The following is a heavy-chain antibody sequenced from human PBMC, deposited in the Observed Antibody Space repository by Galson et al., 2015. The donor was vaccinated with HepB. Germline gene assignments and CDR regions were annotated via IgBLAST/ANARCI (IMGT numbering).Heavy chain of an antibody. D-gene: IGHD3-10*01. CDR1: GYSFTNYW. V-gene: IGHV5-51*01. J-gene: IGHJ5*01. CDR2: INLNDFDI. CDR3: ARPSHYGSGSYWDPFDS. Sequence: QSGAEVKKPGESLKISCKGSGYSFTNYWIGWVRQMPGKGLEWMGIINLNDFDIRYSPSFQGQVTIPADKPISPAYLRWSSLKASDTAMYYCARPSHYGSGSYWDPFDSWGQGTLDTVSS.